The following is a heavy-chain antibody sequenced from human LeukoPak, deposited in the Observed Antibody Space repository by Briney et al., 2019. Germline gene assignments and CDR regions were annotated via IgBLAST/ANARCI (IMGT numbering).Heavy chain of an antibody. CDR2: INHSGST. CDR3: ARSARYSGSGAYFFRFHYYMDV. V-gene: IGHV4-39*07. D-gene: IGHD3-10*01. CDR1: GGSISSSSYY. Sequence: PSETLSLTCTVSGGSISSSSYYWGWIRQPPGKGLEWIGEINHSGSTNYNPSLKSRVTVDTSKNQFSLKLTSVTAADTAVYYCARSARYSGSGAYFFRFHYYMDVWGKGTTVTVSS. J-gene: IGHJ6*03.